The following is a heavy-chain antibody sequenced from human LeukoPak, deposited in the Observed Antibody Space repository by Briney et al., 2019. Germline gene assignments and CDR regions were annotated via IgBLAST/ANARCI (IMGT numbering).Heavy chain of an antibody. CDR2: VNPNTGGT. J-gene: IGHJ4*02. D-gene: IGHD4-23*01. Sequence: ASVKVSCKASGFTFTGYYFHWVRQPPGQGLEWMGWVNPNTGGTNYAQMFQGRVTMTRDTSISTAYMELSRLTSDDTAVYYCARGSYGGNWSLGYWGQGTLVTVSS. CDR3: ARGSYGGNWSLGY. CDR1: GFTFTGYY. V-gene: IGHV1-2*02.